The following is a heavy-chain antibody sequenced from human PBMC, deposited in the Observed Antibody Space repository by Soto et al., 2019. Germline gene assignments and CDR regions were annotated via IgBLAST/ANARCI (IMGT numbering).Heavy chain of an antibody. CDR1: GFTFSSYG. J-gene: IGHJ4*02. V-gene: IGHV3-30*18. D-gene: IGHD2-15*01. CDR2: ISYDGSNK. Sequence: GGSLRLSCAASGFTFSSYGMHWVRQAPGKGLEWVAVISYDGSNKYYADSVKGRFTISRDNSKNTLYLQMNSLRAEDTAVYYCAKDLPTVVTLSLYDYWGQGTLVPVSS. CDR3: AKDLPTVVTLSLYDY.